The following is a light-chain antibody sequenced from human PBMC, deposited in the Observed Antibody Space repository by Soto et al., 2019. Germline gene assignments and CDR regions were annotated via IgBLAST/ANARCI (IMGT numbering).Light chain of an antibody. CDR1: SSNIGSNT. Sequence: QSVLTQPPSASGTPGQRVTISCSGSSSNIGSNTVNWYQQLPGTAPKLLIYSNNQRPSGVPDRFSGSESGTSASLAISGLQSEDGADYYCAAWDDSLNVYVVFGGGTKLTVL. V-gene: IGLV1-44*01. J-gene: IGLJ2*01. CDR2: SNN. CDR3: AAWDDSLNVYVV.